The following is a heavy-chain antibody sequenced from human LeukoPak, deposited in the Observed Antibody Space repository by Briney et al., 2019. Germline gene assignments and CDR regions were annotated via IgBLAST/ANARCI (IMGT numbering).Heavy chain of an antibody. CDR2: ISSSSSYI. CDR3: ASENSSGWSLSSWFDP. V-gene: IGHV3-21*01. CDR1: GFTFSSYS. Sequence: PGGSLRLSCAAPGFTFSSYSMNWVRQAPGKGLEWVSSISSSSSYIYYADSVKGRFTISRDNAKNSLYLQMNSLRAEDTAVYYCASENSSGWSLSSWFDPWGQGTLVTVSS. D-gene: IGHD6-19*01. J-gene: IGHJ5*02.